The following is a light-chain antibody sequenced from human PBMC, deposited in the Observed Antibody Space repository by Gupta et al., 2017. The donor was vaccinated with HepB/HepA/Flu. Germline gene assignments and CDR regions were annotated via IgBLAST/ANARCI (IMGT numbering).Light chain of an antibody. V-gene: IGLV2-11*01. Sequence: QSALTQPRSVSGSPGQSVTISCTGTSSDVGGYNYVSWYQQHPGKAPKLMIYDVSKRPSGVPDRFSGSKSGNTASLTISGLQAEYEADYYCCSYAGIYTYVFGTGTKVTVL. CDR2: DVS. CDR1: SSDVGGYNY. J-gene: IGLJ1*01. CDR3: CSYAGIYTYV.